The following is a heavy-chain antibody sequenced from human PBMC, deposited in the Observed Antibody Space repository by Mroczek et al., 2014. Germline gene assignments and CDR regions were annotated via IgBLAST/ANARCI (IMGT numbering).Heavy chain of an antibody. CDR1: GGFISSYY. V-gene: IGHV4-59*01. D-gene: IGHD3-22*01. J-gene: IGHJ4*02. CDR2: IYYSGST. Sequence: QVQLQESGPGLVKPSETLSLTCTVSGGFISSYYWGWIRQPPGTGLEWIGYIYYSGSTNYNPSLKSRVTISLDTSKNQFSLKLSSVTAADTAVYYCARASRLYDSSGYYNPQAFDYWGQGTLVTVSS. CDR3: ARASRLYDSSGYYNPQAFDY.